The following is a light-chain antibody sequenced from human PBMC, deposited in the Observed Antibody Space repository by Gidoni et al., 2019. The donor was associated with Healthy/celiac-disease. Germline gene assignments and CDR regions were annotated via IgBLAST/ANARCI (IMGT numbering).Light chain of an antibody. V-gene: IGKV3-20*01. CDR2: GAS. J-gene: IGKJ3*01. Sequence: EIVLTPSPGTLSLSPGERATLSCRASQSVSSSYLAWYQQKPGQAPRLLIYGASSRATGIPDRFSGSGSGTDFTLTISRLDPEDFAVYYCQQYGSSPLFTFGPGTKVDIK. CDR1: QSVSSSY. CDR3: QQYGSSPLFT.